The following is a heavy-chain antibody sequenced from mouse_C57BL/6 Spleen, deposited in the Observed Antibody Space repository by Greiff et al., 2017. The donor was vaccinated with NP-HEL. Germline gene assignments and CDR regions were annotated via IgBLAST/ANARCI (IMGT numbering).Heavy chain of an antibody. CDR3: ARQRTTVVAFDY. D-gene: IGHD1-1*01. Sequence: EVHLVESGGGLVKPGGSLKLSCAASGFTFSSYTMSWVRQTPEKRLEWVATISGGGGNTYYPDSVKGRFTISRDNAKNTLYLQMSSLRSEDTALYYCARQRTTVVAFDYWGQGTTLTVSS. J-gene: IGHJ2*01. CDR2: ISGGGGNT. V-gene: IGHV5-9*01. CDR1: GFTFSSYT.